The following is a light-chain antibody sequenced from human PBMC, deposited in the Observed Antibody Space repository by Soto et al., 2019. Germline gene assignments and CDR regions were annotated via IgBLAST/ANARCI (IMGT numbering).Light chain of an antibody. Sequence: SVLAQPASVSGSPGQSITISCTGTSSVVGGFNSVSWYQLRPGTAPKLILYDVFDRPSGVSYRFSGSKSGNTASLTISGLQAADEADYFCSSYTSTMTNVFGSGTKVTVL. CDR2: DVF. CDR1: SSVVGGFNS. CDR3: SSYTSTMTNV. V-gene: IGLV2-14*03. J-gene: IGLJ1*01.